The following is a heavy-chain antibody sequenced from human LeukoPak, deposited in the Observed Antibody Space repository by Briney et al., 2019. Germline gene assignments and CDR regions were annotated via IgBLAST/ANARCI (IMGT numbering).Heavy chain of an antibody. D-gene: IGHD1-1*01. Sequence: GGSLRLSCAASGFTFDDYGMSWVRQVPGKGLEWVSGINWNGGSTGNADSVKGRFTISRDNAKNSLYLQMNSRRGEDTALYYCARGGLIQRHAFDIWGQGTMVTVSS. V-gene: IGHV3-20*04. CDR2: INWNGGST. CDR3: ARGGLIQRHAFDI. J-gene: IGHJ3*02. CDR1: GFTFDDYG.